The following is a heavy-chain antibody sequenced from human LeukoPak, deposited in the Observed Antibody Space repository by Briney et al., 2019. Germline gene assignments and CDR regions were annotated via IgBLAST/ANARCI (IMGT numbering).Heavy chain of an antibody. Sequence: PGGSLRLSCAASGFTFSSYGMSWVRQAPGKGLEWVANIKQDGSEKYYVDSVKGRFTISRDNAKNSLYLQMNSPRAEDTAVYYCARVPVWYSSSWYGDYWGQGTLVTVSS. CDR1: GFTFSSYG. CDR2: IKQDGSEK. D-gene: IGHD6-13*01. J-gene: IGHJ4*02. V-gene: IGHV3-7*01. CDR3: ARVPVWYSSSWYGDY.